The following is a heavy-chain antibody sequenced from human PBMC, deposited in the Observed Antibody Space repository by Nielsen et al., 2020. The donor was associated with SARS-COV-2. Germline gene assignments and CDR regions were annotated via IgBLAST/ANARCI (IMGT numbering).Heavy chain of an antibody. CDR2: INHSGST. V-gene: IGHV4-34*01. Sequence: SETLSLTCAVYGWSFSGYYLSWIRQPPCQGLEWFGEINHSGSTNYNPSLKSRVTISVDTSKNQFSLKLSSVTAADTAVYYCARKEGLLWFGELSWGQGTLVTVSS. J-gene: IGHJ4*02. CDR1: GWSFSGYY. CDR3: ARKEGLLWFGELS. D-gene: IGHD3-10*01.